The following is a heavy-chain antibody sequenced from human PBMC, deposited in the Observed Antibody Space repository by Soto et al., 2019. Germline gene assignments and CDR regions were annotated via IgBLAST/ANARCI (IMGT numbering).Heavy chain of an antibody. CDR2: IISSSSTI. D-gene: IGHD3-10*01. J-gene: IGHJ4*02. V-gene: IGHV3-48*01. CDR1: GFTFSSYS. Sequence: EVQLVESGGGLVQPGGSLRLSCAASGFTFSSYSMNWVRQAQGKGLEWLSYIISSSSTIYYADSVKGRFTISRDNAKNSLYLQMNSLRAEDTAVYYCARDRWFGEPTGYWGQGTLVTVSS. CDR3: ARDRWFGEPTGY.